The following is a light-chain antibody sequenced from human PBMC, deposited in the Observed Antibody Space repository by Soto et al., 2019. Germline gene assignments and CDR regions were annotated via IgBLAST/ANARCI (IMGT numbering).Light chain of an antibody. CDR3: QQYLSYPYT. J-gene: IGKJ2*01. CDR1: PGISSF. CDR2: AAA. V-gene: IGKV1-8*01. Sequence: AIRMTQSPSSISASTGDRVPITCRASPGISSFLAWYQQKPGKAPKLLIYAAATLQRGAPSRFSASGSGTDFTLTISSLQSEDFATYFCQQYLSYPYTFGQGTKLEI.